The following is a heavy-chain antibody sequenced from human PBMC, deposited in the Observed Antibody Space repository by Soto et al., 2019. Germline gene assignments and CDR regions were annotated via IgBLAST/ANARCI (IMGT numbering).Heavy chain of an antibody. CDR3: AKEGADYCYFDI. V-gene: IGHV3-23*01. CDR2: IWGSGGST. Sequence: EVQLLESGGGLVQPGGSLRLSCAASGFTFSSYAMSWVRQAPGKGLEWVAVIWGSGGSTYYADSVKGRFTISRDNSKNPLYLQMTSLRAEDTAVYYCAKEGADYCYFDIWGRGTLVTVSS. CDR1: GFTFSSYA. J-gene: IGHJ3*02. D-gene: IGHD2-21*02.